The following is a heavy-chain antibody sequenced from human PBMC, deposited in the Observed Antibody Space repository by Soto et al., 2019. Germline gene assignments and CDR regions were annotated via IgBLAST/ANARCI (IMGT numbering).Heavy chain of an antibody. CDR1: EFIFSNYG. Sequence: QVHLVESGGGVVQPGRSLRLSCAASEFIFSNYGMHWVRQAPGKGLEWVAAIYYDGSNKYYADSVKGRFTISRDNSRNTLYLQMNSLRAEDTAVYYCVRDSKDDGSGYYGGFDYWGQGTLVAVSS. CDR2: IYYDGSNK. CDR3: VRDSKDDGSGYYGGFDY. D-gene: IGHD3-22*01. J-gene: IGHJ4*02. V-gene: IGHV3-33*01.